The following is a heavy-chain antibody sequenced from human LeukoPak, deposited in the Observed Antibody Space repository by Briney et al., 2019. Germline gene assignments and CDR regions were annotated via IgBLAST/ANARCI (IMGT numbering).Heavy chain of an antibody. CDR1: GFSFNNFL. J-gene: IGHJ4*02. CDR2: ITGSGSRT. D-gene: IGHD5-12*01. V-gene: IGHV3-23*01. Sequence: PGGSLRLSCAASGFSFNNFLMTWVRQAPGKGLEWVAGITGSGSRTFYADSVRGRFTISKDNSRNTLYLQMNSLRADDSAVYHCAKVPWGAYVTWGQGTLVTVSS. CDR3: AKVPWGAYVT.